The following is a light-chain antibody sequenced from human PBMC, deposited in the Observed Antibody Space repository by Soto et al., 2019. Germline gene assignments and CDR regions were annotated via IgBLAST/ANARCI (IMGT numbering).Light chain of an antibody. CDR1: SSDVGGYNY. V-gene: IGLV2-14*01. CDR3: SSYTSSSTSVV. Sequence: QSALTQPASVSGSPGQSITLSCTGTSSDVGGYNYVSWYQQHPCKAPKLMIYDVSNRPSGVSNRFSGSTSGNTASLTISGLQAEDEADYYCSSYTSSSTSVVFGGGTKRTVL. CDR2: DVS. J-gene: IGLJ2*01.